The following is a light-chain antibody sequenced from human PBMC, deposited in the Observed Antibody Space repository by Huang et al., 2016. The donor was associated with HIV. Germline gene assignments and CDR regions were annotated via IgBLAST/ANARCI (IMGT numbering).Light chain of an antibody. Sequence: IVLTQSPATLSVSQGGRATLPCRASQSVNSLLAWFQQRPGHPPRLLIIGASARATGGPDRFSASVSRTEFTLTVRSLQSEDSAVYYCQQYHDWPAVYSCGPGTKLEI. CDR2: GAS. CDR3: QQYHDWPAVYS. CDR1: QSVNSL. V-gene: IGKV3-15*01. J-gene: IGKJ2*03.